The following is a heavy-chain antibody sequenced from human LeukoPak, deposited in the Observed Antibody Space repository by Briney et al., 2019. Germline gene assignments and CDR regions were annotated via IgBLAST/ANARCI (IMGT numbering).Heavy chain of an antibody. CDR2: IYYSGST. D-gene: IGHD6-19*01. CDR1: GGSISSYY. CDR3: ARVTAVYYGMDV. Sequence: SETLSLTCTVSGGSISSYYWSWNRQPPGKGLEWIGYIYYSGSTNYNPSLKSRVTISVDTSKNQFSLKLSSVTAADTAVYYCARVTAVYYGMDVWGQGTTVTVSS. V-gene: IGHV4-59*01. J-gene: IGHJ6*02.